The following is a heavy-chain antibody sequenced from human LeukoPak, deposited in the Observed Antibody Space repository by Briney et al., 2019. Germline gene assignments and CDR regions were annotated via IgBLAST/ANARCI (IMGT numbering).Heavy chain of an antibody. V-gene: IGHV4-39*01. CDR1: GGSISSSSYY. J-gene: IGHJ3*02. CDR2: IYYSGST. CDR3: ARDSITMIVVVSPLANDAFDI. Sequence: PSETLSLTCTVSGGSISSSSYYWGWIRQPPGKGLEWIGSIYYSGSTYYNPSLKSRVTISVDTSKNQFSLKLSSVTAADTAVYYCARDSITMIVVVSPLANDAFDIWGQGTMVTVSS. D-gene: IGHD3-22*01.